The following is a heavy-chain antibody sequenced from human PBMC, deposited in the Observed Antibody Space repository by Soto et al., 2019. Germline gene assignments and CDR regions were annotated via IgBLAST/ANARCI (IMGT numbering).Heavy chain of an antibody. CDR2: IYSDGRN. D-gene: IGHD6-13*01. J-gene: IGHJ4*02. CDR3: ARGSSRWDY. V-gene: IGHV4-4*07. CDR1: GGSISSFY. Sequence: SETLSLTCTVSGGSISSFYWSWIRQPAGKGLEWIGRIYSDGRNNYNPSLKSRVTMSVDTSKNQFSLRLSSVTAADTAMYYCARGSSRWDYWGQGTLVTV.